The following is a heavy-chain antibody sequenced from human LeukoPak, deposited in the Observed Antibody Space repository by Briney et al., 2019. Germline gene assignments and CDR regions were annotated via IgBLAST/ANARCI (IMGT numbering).Heavy chain of an antibody. CDR2: VYTSGST. V-gene: IGHV4-4*07. CDR3: ARAAAAAVYWYFDL. CDR1: GGSISSYY. D-gene: IGHD6-13*01. Sequence: SETLSLTCTVSGGSISSYYWSWIRQPAGKGLEWIGRVYTSGSTNYNPSLKSRVTMSVDMSKNQLSLKLSSVTAADTAVYYCARAAAAAVYWYFDLWGRGTLVTVSS. J-gene: IGHJ2*01.